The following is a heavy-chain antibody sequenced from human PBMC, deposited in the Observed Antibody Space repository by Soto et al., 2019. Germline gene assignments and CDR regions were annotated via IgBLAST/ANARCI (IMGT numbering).Heavy chain of an antibody. V-gene: IGHV3-23*01. CDR1: GFTFSSYA. D-gene: IGHD6-19*01. J-gene: IGHJ6*02. Sequence: PGGSLRLSCAASGFTFSSYAISWVRQAPGKGLEWVSAISGSGGSTYYADSVKGRFTISRDNSKNTLYLQMNSLRAEDTAVYYCARGESHSSGWTSAPYYYYGMDVWGQGTTVTVSS. CDR3: ARGESHSSGWTSAPYYYYGMDV. CDR2: ISGSGGST.